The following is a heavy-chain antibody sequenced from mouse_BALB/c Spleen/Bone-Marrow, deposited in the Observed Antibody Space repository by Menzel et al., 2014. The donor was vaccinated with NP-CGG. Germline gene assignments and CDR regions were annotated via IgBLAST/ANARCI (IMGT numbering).Heavy chain of an antibody. D-gene: IGHD2-14*01. J-gene: IGHJ1*01. CDR2: IDPANGNT. Sequence: VQLQQSGAELVKPGPTVKLSCTASGFNIKDTYLHWVKQRPEQGLEWIGRIDPANGNTKYDPKFQGKATITADTSSNTAYLQLSSLTPEDTAVYYCASYRYAWYFGVWGAGTTVTVSS. CDR3: ASYRYAWYFGV. V-gene: IGHV14-3*02. CDR1: GFNIKDTY.